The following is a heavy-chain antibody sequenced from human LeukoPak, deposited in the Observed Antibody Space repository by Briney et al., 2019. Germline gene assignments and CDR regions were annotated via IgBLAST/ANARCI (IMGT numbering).Heavy chain of an antibody. CDR2: INPNGGGT. Sequence: ASVKVSCKASGYTFTGYNIHWMRQAPGQGLEWMGWINPNGGGTNYAQNFQGRVTMTMDTSITTVYMEVSGLTPDDTAVCYCARAVRVTTDFDCWGQGTLVTVSS. CDR3: ARAVRVTTDFDC. J-gene: IGHJ4*02. V-gene: IGHV1-2*02. D-gene: IGHD2-21*02. CDR1: GYTFTGYN.